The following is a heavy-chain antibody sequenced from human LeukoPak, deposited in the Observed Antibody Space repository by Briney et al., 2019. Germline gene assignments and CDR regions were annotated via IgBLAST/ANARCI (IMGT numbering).Heavy chain of an antibody. J-gene: IGHJ4*02. CDR2: ISHGGIT. D-gene: IGHD2-2*01. CDR3: GIFMDVVPGSMS. CDR1: DGSLINYY. V-gene: IGHV4-34*01. Sequence: PSETLSLTCGVYDGSLINYYCHWIRQALGKGLEWIGEISHGGITKHNPSLKSRVTMSQDTSKRQFSLKMNSMTAADTGVYYCGIFMDVVPGSMSWGLGTLVTVSS.